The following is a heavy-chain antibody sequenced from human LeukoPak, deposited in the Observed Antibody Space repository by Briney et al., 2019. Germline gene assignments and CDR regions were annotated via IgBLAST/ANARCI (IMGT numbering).Heavy chain of an antibody. V-gene: IGHV3-21*01. J-gene: IGHJ4*02. CDR2: ISSSSYI. CDR3: AREDRSWYYDFWSGPRDFDY. CDR1: GFTFSSYS. Sequence: GGSLRLSCAASGFTFSSYSMNWVRQAPGKGLEWVSSISSSSYIYYADSVKGRFTISRDNAKNSLYLQMNSPRAEDTAVYYCAREDRSWYYDFWSGPRDFDYWGQGTLVTVSS. D-gene: IGHD3-3*01.